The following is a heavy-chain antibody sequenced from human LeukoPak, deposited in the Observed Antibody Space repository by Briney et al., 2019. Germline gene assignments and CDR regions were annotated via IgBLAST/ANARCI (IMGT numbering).Heavy chain of an antibody. CDR1: GGSMSSHY. CDR3: ARDFSRGYMDV. V-gene: IGHV4-59*11. J-gene: IGHJ6*03. Sequence: SETLSLTCTVSGGSMSSHYWTWIRRPPGKGLEWVGYIYYSGGTNYNPSLKSRVTISVDTSKNQFSLKLNSVTAADTAMYYCARDFSRGYMDVWGKGTTVTVS. D-gene: IGHD2/OR15-2a*01. CDR2: IYYSGGT.